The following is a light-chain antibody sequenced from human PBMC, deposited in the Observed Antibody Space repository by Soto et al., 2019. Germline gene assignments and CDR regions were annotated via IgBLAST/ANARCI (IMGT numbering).Light chain of an antibody. J-gene: IGKJ4*01. CDR3: QQVSGYPLN. CDR2: AAS. V-gene: IGKV1-17*01. CDR1: QGIRND. Sequence: DIQMTEFPSSLSACVGDRVTITCRASQGIRNDLGWYQQKPGKAPRRLIYAASSLQGGVPSRFSGSGSGTEFTLTISSLQPEDFATYYCQQVSGYPLNFGGGTKVDIK.